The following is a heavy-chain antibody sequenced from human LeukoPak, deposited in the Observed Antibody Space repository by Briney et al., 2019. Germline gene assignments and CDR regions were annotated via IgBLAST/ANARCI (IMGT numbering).Heavy chain of an antibody. CDR1: GFTFSNHG. Sequence: GGSLRLSCAASGFTFSNHGMNWVRQAPGKGLEWVSGISPSGDITYYVDSVKGRFTISRDNSKNTVYLEVSSLTAEDTAVYFCAKDRISTVTTLTLSYNWFDPWGQGTLVTVSS. V-gene: IGHV3-23*01. CDR2: ISPSGDIT. D-gene: IGHD4-17*01. J-gene: IGHJ5*02. CDR3: AKDRISTVTTLTLSYNWFDP.